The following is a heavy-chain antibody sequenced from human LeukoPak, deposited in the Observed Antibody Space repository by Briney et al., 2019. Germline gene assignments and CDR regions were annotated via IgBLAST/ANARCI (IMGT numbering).Heavy chain of an antibody. V-gene: IGHV3-53*01. CDR1: GFTVSSNY. D-gene: IGHD6-19*01. Sequence: GGSLRLSCAASGFTVSSNYMSWVRQAPGKGLEWVSVIYSGGSTYYADSVKGRYSISRDNSKNTLYLQMNCLRAEDTAVYYCARGRQYSTGWYYFDYWGQGTLVTLSS. CDR3: ARGRQYSTGWYYFDY. J-gene: IGHJ4*02. CDR2: IYSGGST.